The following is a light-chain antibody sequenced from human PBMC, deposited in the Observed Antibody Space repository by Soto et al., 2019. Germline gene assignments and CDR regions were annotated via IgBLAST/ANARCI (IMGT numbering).Light chain of an antibody. Sequence: EIVLTQSPATLSLSPGERATLSCRASQSVGSSLQWYQQKPGQAPRLVICEASNRPTAIPARFSGSGSGTDFTLTISSLEPEDFAVYYCQQWSNWPRTFGQGTKVEIK. V-gene: IGKV3-11*01. CDR1: QSVGSS. CDR2: EAS. CDR3: QQWSNWPRT. J-gene: IGKJ1*01.